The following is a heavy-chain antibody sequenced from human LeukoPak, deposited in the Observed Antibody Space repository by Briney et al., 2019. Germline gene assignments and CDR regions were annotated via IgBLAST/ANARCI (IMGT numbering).Heavy chain of an antibody. CDR3: ARGQPMGSY. CDR2: IRQDGSEK. V-gene: IGHV3-7*01. CDR1: GFSFSNYW. Sequence: GGSLRLSCATSGFSFSNYWMSWVRQAPGKGLEWVANIRQDGSEKNYVDSVKGRFTISRDNAKNSLYLQMNSLRAEDTAVYYCARGQPMGSYWGQGTLVTVSS. D-gene: IGHD3-10*01. J-gene: IGHJ4*02.